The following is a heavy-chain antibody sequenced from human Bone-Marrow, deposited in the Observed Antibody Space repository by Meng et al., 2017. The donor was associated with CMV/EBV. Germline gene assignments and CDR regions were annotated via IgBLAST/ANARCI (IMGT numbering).Heavy chain of an antibody. D-gene: IGHD2-8*01. V-gene: IGHV1-2*02. CDR1: GYTFTGYY. CDR3: ASAGYCTNGVCYSDY. J-gene: IGHJ4*02. Sequence: ASVKVSCKASGYTFTGYYMHWVRQAPGQGLEWMGWINPNSGGTNYAQKFQGRVTMTRDTSISTAYMELSRLRSDDTAVYYWASAGYCTNGVCYSDYWGQRKLVNVDS. CDR2: INPNSGGT.